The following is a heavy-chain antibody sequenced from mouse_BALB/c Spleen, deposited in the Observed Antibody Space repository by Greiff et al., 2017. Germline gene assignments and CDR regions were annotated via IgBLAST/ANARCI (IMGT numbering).Heavy chain of an antibody. Sequence: VQLQESGAELARPGASVKLSCKASGYTFTSYWMQWVKQRPGQGLEWIGAIYPGDGDTRYTQKFKGKATLTADKSSSTAYMQLSSLASEDSAVYYCARFPYGNYYAMDYWGQGTSVTVSS. CDR3: ARFPYGNYYAMDY. J-gene: IGHJ4*01. CDR2: IYPGDGDT. D-gene: IGHD2-1*01. V-gene: IGHV1-87*01. CDR1: GYTFTSYW.